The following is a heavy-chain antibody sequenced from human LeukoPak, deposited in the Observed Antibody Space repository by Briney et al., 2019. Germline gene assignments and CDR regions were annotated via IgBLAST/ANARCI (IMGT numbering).Heavy chain of an antibody. V-gene: IGHV4-30-4*01. Sequence: SQTLSLTCTVSGGSISSGDYYWSWIRQPPGKGLEWIGYIYYSGSTYYNPSLKSRVTISVDTSKNQFSLKLSSVTAADTAVYCCARVAASEFSSWADYGMDVWGQGTTVTVSS. CDR3: ARVAASEFSSWADYGMDV. CDR2: IYYSGST. CDR1: GGSISSGDYY. D-gene: IGHD6-13*01. J-gene: IGHJ6*02.